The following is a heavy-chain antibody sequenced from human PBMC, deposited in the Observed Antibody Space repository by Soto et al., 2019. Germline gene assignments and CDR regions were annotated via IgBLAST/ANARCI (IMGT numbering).Heavy chain of an antibody. V-gene: IGHV3-23*01. Sequence: EVPLLESGGGLVQPGGSLRLSCAASGFSFSSYGMSWVRQAPGKGLEWVSAISGSGSSTYYADSVKGRFTISRDNSKNTLYLQVSRLRAEDTAVYYCAKDRIGVAVAVDWGQGTLVTVSS. CDR2: ISGSGSST. J-gene: IGHJ4*02. CDR3: AKDRIGVAVAVD. D-gene: IGHD6-19*01. CDR1: GFSFSSYG.